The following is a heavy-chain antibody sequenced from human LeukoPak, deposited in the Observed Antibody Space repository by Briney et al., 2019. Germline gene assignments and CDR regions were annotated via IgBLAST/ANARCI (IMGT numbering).Heavy chain of an antibody. V-gene: IGHV3-21*01. CDR1: GFTFSSYS. CDR2: ISSSSSYI. J-gene: IGHJ5*02. D-gene: IGHD6-6*01. CDR3: AKALYSSSGWFDH. Sequence: GGSLRLSFAASGFTFSSYSMNWVRQAPGKGLEWVSSISSSSSYIYYADSVKGRFTISRDNAKNSLYLQMNSLRAEDTAVYYCAKALYSSSGWFDHWGQGTLVTVSS.